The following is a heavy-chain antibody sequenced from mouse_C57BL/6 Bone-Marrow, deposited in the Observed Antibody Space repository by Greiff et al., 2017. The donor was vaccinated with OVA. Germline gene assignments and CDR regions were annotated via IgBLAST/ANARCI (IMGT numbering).Heavy chain of an antibody. Sequence: QVQLQQPGAELVKPGASVKMSCKASGYTFTSYWITWVKQRPGQGLEWIGDIYPGSGSTNYNEKFKSKATLTVDTSSSTAYMQLSSLTSEDSAVYYCARVGREASWFAYWGQGTLVTVSA. CDR3: ARVGREASWFAY. CDR1: GYTFTSYW. D-gene: IGHD1-1*02. J-gene: IGHJ3*01. V-gene: IGHV1-55*01. CDR2: IYPGSGST.